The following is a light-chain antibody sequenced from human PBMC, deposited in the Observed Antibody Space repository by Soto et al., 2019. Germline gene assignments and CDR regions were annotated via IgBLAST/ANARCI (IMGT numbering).Light chain of an antibody. Sequence: IALTHSPDTLYWSPGDRATLSGRASQSVGTSYVAWYQQKPGQAPRLLMFAASRRASGIPDRFSGSGSGTDLTLTIDRLEPEDFAVYYCQQYSNSPLTFGGGTKVDI. CDR3: QQYSNSPLT. CDR2: AAS. V-gene: IGKV3-20*01. J-gene: IGKJ4*01. CDR1: QSVGTSY.